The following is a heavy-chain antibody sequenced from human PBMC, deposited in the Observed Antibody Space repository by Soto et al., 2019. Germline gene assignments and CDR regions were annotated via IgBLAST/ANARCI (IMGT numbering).Heavy chain of an antibody. CDR2: IYYSGST. CDR3: ARDPWFDP. J-gene: IGHJ5*02. CDR1: CGSISSYY. V-gene: IGHV4-59*01. Sequence: SETLSLTCTVSCGSISSYYWSWIRQPPGKGLEWIGYIYYSGSTNYNPSLKSRVTISVDTSKNQFSLKLSSVTAADTAVYYCARDPWFDPWGQGTLVTVS.